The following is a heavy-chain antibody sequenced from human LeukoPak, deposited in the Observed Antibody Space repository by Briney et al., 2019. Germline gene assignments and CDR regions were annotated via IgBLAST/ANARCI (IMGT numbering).Heavy chain of an antibody. D-gene: IGHD3-10*01. V-gene: IGHV3-7*03. CDR2: IKQDGSEK. CDR3: AKDSPLWFGSRYFDY. Sequence: GGSLRLSCAASGFTFSSYAMHWVRQAPGKGLEWVANIKQDGSEKYYVDSVKGRFTISRDNAKNSLYLQMNSLRAEDTALYYCAKDSPLWFGSRYFDYWGQGTLVTVSS. J-gene: IGHJ4*02. CDR1: GFTFSSYA.